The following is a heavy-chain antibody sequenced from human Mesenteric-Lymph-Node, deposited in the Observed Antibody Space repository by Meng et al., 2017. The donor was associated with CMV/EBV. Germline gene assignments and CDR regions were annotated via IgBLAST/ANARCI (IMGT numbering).Heavy chain of an antibody. J-gene: IGHJ5*02. Sequence: LSLTGAVHGGSFSGYFWSWIRQPPGKGFEWIGEINQSGSTNYNPSLKSRVTISVDTSKNQFSLRLSSVTAADTAVYYCAPRSGGFDPWGQGTLVTVSS. CDR3: APRSGGFDP. D-gene: IGHD1-26*01. V-gene: IGHV4-34*01. CDR2: INQSGST. CDR1: GGSFSGYF.